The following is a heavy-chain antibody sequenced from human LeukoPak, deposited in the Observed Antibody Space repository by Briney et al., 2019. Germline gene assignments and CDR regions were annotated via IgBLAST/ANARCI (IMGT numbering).Heavy chain of an antibody. V-gene: IGHV1-2*02. CDR3: ARGDDFDI. CDR1: GYTFTSYY. J-gene: IGHJ3*02. Sequence: ASVKVSCKASGYTFTSYYMHWVRQAPGQRLEWMGWINPNSGDTNYVQKFQGRVTMTRDTSISTAYMELSRLESDDTAVYYCARGDDFDIWGQGTMVTVSS. CDR2: INPNSGDT.